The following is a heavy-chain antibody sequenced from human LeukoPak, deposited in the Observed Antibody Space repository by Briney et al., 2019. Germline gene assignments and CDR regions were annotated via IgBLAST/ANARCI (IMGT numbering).Heavy chain of an antibody. CDR3: ARAYTGNYYPDY. CDR2: ISSSSGNI. CDR1: GFTFGSYS. V-gene: IGHV3-48*01. D-gene: IGHD1-26*01. J-gene: IGHJ4*02. Sequence: GGSLRLSCAGSGFTFGSYSMNWVRQAPGKGLEWVSYISSSSGNIYYADSVKGRFTISRDNAKNSLFLQMNSLRAEDTAVYYCARAYTGNYYPDYWGQGTLVTVSS.